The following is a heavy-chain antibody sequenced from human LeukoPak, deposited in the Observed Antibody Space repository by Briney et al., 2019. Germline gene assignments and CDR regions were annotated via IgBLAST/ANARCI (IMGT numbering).Heavy chain of an antibody. Sequence: PGGSLRLSCAASGFTFSNYAMSWVRQAPGKGLEWVSAISDSGGSTYYADSVKGRFTISRDNTKNTLYLQMNSLRAEDTAVYYCARSGYCSSTSCYVVNAFDIWGQGTMVTVSS. CDR2: ISDSGGST. CDR1: GFTFSNYA. D-gene: IGHD2-2*03. CDR3: ARSGYCSSTSCYVVNAFDI. J-gene: IGHJ3*02. V-gene: IGHV3-23*01.